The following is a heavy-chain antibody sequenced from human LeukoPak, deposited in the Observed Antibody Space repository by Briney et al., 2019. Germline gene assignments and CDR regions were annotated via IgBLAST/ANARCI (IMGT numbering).Heavy chain of an antibody. J-gene: IGHJ4*02. CDR2: INPNSGST. CDR1: GYIFTSYY. D-gene: IGHD7-27*01. CDR3: ARDLPSTSNWELDY. V-gene: IGHV1-2*06. Sequence: GASVKVSCKASGYIFTSYYMHWVRQAPGQGLEWMGRINPNSGSTDYAQNFQGRVTMTRDTSISTAYMELSRLRSDDTAVYYCARDLPSTSNWELDYWGQGILVTVSS.